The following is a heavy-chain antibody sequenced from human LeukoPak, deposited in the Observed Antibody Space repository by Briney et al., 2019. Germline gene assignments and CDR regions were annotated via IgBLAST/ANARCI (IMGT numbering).Heavy chain of an antibody. CDR3: ARDLGTVVPNDY. J-gene: IGHJ4*02. CDR2: IKQDGSEK. Sequence: PGGSLRLSCTPSGFTFSSYLMSGVRQVPGKGLEWVANIKQDGSEKNYVDSVKGRFTISRDNAKNSLYLQMNSLRAEDTAVYYCARDLGTVVPNDYWGQGTLVTVSS. D-gene: IGHD4-23*01. CDR1: GFTFSSYL. V-gene: IGHV3-7*01.